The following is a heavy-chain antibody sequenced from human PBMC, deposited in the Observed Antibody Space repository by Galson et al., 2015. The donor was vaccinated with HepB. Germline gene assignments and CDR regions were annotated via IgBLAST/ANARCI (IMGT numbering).Heavy chain of an antibody. V-gene: IGHV3-74*01. CDR3: ARLDYSNYPHNWFDP. J-gene: IGHJ5*02. D-gene: IGHD4-11*01. CDR2: INSDGSST. CDR1: GFTFSSYW. Sequence: SLRLSCAASGFTFSSYWMHWVRQAPGKGLVWVSRINSDGSSTAYADSVKGRFTISRDNAKNTLYLQMNSLRGEDTAVYYCARLDYSNYPHNWFDPWGQGTLVTVSS.